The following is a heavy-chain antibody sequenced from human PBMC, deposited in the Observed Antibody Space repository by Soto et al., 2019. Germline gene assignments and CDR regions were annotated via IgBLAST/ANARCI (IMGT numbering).Heavy chain of an antibody. CDR2: IYYSGST. CDR3: ARHQSGGSLYMEGWFDP. J-gene: IGHJ5*02. V-gene: IGHV4-39*01. CDR1: GASISSSSYY. Sequence: PSETLSLTCTVSGASISSSSYYWGWIRQSPAKGLEWIGSIYYSGSTYYNPSLKSRVTISVDTSKNRFSLDLRSVTAADTAVYSCARHQSGGSLYMEGWFDPWGQGILVTVSS. D-gene: IGHD2-8*01.